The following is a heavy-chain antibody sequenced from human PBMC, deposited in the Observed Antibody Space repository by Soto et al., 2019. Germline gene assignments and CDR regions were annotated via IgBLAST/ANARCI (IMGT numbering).Heavy chain of an antibody. CDR1: GGSISSYY. Sequence: SETLSLTCTVSGGSISSYYWSWIRQPPGKGLEWIGYIYYSGSTNYNPSLKSRVTISVDTSKNQFSLKLSSVTAADTAVYYCARGGDQLVRRGLYYYYYGMDVWGQGTTVTVSS. J-gene: IGHJ6*02. D-gene: IGHD6-6*01. CDR2: IYYSGST. V-gene: IGHV4-59*01. CDR3: ARGGDQLVRRGLYYYYYGMDV.